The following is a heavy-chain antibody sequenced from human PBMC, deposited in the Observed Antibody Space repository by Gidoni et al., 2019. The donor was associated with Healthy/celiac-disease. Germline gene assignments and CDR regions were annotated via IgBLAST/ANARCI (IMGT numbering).Heavy chain of an antibody. J-gene: IGHJ4*02. Sequence: EVQLVESGGGLVKHGGSLRLSCAASGFTFSSYSMNWVRQAPGKGLEWVSSISSSSSYIYYADSVKGRFTISRDNAKNSLYLQMNSLRAEDTAVYYCARTGSGSYFTDYWGQGTLVTVSS. D-gene: IGHD1-26*01. V-gene: IGHV3-21*01. CDR2: ISSSSSYI. CDR3: ARTGSGSYFTDY. CDR1: GFTFSSYS.